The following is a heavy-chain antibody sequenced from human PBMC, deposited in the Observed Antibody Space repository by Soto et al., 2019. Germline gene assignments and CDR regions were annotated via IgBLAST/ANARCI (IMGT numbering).Heavy chain of an antibody. CDR3: ASLGDSSGYHYFDY. CDR1: AGSISSSNYY. Sequence: QLQLQESGPGLVKPSETLSLTCTVSAGSISSSNYYWGWIRQPPGKGLEWIGSIYYSGRVYYNPSLNSRVTISVDTPKNQFSLRLSSVTAADTAVYYCASLGDSSGYHYFDYWGQGTLVTVSS. V-gene: IGHV4-39*01. CDR2: IYYSGRV. D-gene: IGHD3-22*01. J-gene: IGHJ4*02.